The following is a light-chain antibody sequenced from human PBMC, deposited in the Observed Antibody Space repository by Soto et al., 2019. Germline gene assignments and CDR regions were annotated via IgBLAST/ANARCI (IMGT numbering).Light chain of an antibody. V-gene: IGKV3-11*01. CDR3: QQRSNEPPT. CDR1: QSVSSY. CDR2: DAS. J-gene: IGKJ4*01. Sequence: EIVLTQSPATLSLSPGERATLSCRASQSVSSYLAWYQQRPGQAPRLLIYDASNRATGIPARFSGSGSGTDFALTISSLEPEDFAVYYCQQRSNEPPTCGGGNKVEI.